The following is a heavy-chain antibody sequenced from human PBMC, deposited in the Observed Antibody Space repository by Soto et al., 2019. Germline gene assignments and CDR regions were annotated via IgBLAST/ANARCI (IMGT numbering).Heavy chain of an antibody. V-gene: IGHV3-9*01. CDR3: AKDMRRGIVVVPAAPSGGLGFDP. J-gene: IGHJ5*02. CDR2: ISWNSGSI. D-gene: IGHD2-2*01. CDR1: GFTFDDYA. Sequence: GGSLRLSCAASGFTFDDYAMHWVRQAPGKGLEWVSGISWNSGSIGYADSVKGRFTISRDNAKNSLYLQMNSLRAEDTALYYCAKDMRRGIVVVPAAPSGGLGFDPWGQGTLVTVSS.